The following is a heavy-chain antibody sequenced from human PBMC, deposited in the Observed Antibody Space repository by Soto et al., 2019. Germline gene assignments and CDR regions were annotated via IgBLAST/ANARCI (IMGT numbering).Heavy chain of an antibody. Sequence: QVQLVQSGAEVRKPGASVKVSCKASGYTFTTYGISWVRQAPGQGLEWMGWISGYNGHTKYAQKFQGRVTMTTDTSTSTVYMDLRSLRSDATAVYYCAREGEMPYYYYGVDVWGQGTTVTVSS. J-gene: IGHJ6*02. V-gene: IGHV1-18*01. CDR3: AREGEMPYYYYGVDV. CDR1: GYTFTTYG. CDR2: ISGYNGHT. D-gene: IGHD3-16*01.